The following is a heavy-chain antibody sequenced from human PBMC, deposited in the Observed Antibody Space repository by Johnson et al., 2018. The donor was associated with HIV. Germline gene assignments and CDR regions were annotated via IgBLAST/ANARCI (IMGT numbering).Heavy chain of an antibody. CDR2: ISYDGSNK. CDR1: GFTFSSYA. CDR3: ARVHPAVAGNDAFDI. V-gene: IGHV3-30-3*01. D-gene: IGHD6-19*01. J-gene: IGHJ3*02. Sequence: QVQLVESGGGVVQPGRSLRLSCAASGFTFSSYAMHWVRQAPGKGLEWVAVISYDGSNKYYADSVKGRFTISRDNSKTTLYLQMNSLRAEETAVYYCARVHPAVAGNDAFDIWGQGTMVTVSS.